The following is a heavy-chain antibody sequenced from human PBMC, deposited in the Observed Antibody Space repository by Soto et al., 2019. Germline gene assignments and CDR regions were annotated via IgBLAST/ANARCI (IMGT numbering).Heavy chain of an antibody. J-gene: IGHJ4*02. Sequence: QITLKESGPTLVKPTQTLTLTCTFSGFSLSSTAVGVNWIRQPPGKALEWLALIYWNDDNHYSPSLKSRLTVTKDTSKTQVVLTMTNMDPMGTATYYCAHGSGWLSDHWGQGTLVTVSS. D-gene: IGHD6-19*01. CDR1: GFSLSSTAVG. CDR2: IYWNDDN. CDR3: AHGSGWLSDH. V-gene: IGHV2-5*01.